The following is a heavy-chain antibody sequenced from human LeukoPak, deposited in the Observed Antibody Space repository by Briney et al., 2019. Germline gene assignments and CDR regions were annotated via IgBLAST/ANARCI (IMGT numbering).Heavy chain of an antibody. V-gene: IGHV3-30*02. CDR2: TRYDGRDE. Sequence: GGSLRLSCAASGFIFDHYGMYWVRQAPGKGLEWVSFTRYDGRDEYYADSVKGRFTISRDNSKNTLYLQMDSLRDTAVYYCARDPSKRIQLWPDAFDIWGQGTMVTVSS. CDR1: GFIFDHYG. CDR3: ARDPSKRIQLWPDAFDI. J-gene: IGHJ3*02. D-gene: IGHD5-18*01.